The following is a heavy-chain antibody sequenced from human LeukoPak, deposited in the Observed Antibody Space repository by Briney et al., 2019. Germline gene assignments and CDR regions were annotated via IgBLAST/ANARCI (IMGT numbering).Heavy chain of an antibody. D-gene: IGHD6-13*01. CDR3: AREGGSSWYRAYDI. CDR2: ISDDGSST. CDR1: GFTFRNYF. Sequence: PGGSLRLSRAASGFTFRNYFMHWVRQVPGKGLLWVSRISDDGSSTTYADSVKGRFTTSRYNARNTLYLQMNSLRAEESGVYYCAREGGSSWYRAYDIWAQGTVVTVSS. J-gene: IGHJ3*02. V-gene: IGHV3-74*01.